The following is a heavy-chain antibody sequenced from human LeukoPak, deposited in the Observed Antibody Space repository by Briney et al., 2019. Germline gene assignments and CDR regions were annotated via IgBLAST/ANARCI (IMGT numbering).Heavy chain of an antibody. CDR1: GFTISSYW. D-gene: IGHD3-3*01. V-gene: IGHV3-74*01. Sequence: GGSLSLSCAASGFTISSYWMHWVRQAPGKGLVWVSRINSDGSSTSYAASVTGRFTISRDNAKNTLYLQMNSLRAEDTAVYYCARGSGYYPDYWGQGTLVTVSS. J-gene: IGHJ4*02. CDR2: INSDGSST. CDR3: ARGSGYYPDY.